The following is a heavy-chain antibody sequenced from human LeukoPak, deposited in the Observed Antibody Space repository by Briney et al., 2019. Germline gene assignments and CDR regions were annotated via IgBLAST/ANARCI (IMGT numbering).Heavy chain of an antibody. D-gene: IGHD6-19*01. Sequence: KPSETLSLTCAVSGGSINSYYWTWIRQPPGKGLEWIGYIYYSGSTNYNPSLKSRVTIAVETSKNQFSLKLSSVTAADTAVYYCARQKGGVAGLKYYFDYWGQGTLVTVSS. CDR3: ARQKGGVAGLKYYFDY. J-gene: IGHJ4*02. CDR1: GGSINSYY. CDR2: IYYSGST. V-gene: IGHV4-59*08.